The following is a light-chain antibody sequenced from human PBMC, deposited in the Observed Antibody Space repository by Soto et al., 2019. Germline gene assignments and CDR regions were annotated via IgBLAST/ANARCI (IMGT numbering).Light chain of an antibody. Sequence: IQLTQSPSSLYASIVDRVTLAFRASQGISNYLAWYQQKAGKAPKLLIYAASTLQSGVPSRFSGSGSGTDFTLTISSLRPEDFATYYCQQLNSYPLTFGGGTKVDIK. CDR2: AAS. J-gene: IGKJ4*01. CDR3: QQLNSYPLT. CDR1: QGISNY. V-gene: IGKV1-9*01.